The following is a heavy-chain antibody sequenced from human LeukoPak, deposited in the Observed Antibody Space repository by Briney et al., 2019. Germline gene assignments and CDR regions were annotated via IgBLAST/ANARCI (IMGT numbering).Heavy chain of an antibody. J-gene: IGHJ5*02. Sequence: PSETPSLTCSVSGASISSYYWTWIRQSAGKGLEWIGRFSTTWSTSYNPSLKSRVTMSVDTSKNQFSLRLSSVTAADTAVYYCARVDGGSTGILHTWGQGTLVTVSS. V-gene: IGHV4-4*07. CDR1: GASISSYY. CDR2: FSTTWST. CDR3: ARVDGGSTGILHT. D-gene: IGHD7-27*01.